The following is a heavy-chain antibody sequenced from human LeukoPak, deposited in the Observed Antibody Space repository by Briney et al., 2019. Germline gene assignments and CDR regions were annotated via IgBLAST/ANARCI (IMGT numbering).Heavy chain of an antibody. CDR1: GGSIRSSSYN. Sequence: PSQTLSLTCTVSGGSIRSSSYNWGWIRQPPGKGLEWIGNIHYTGSTYYNPSLKSRVTISVDMSKNQFSLKLSSVTAADTAVYYCARTGGSFYFYYYMDVWGKGTTVTVSS. CDR3: ARTGGSFYFYYYMDV. D-gene: IGHD1-26*01. J-gene: IGHJ6*03. CDR2: IHYTGST. V-gene: IGHV4-39*07.